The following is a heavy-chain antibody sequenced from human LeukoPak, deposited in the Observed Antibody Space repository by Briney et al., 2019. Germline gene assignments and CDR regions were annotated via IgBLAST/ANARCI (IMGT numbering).Heavy chain of an antibody. CDR3: ARDGGRMDV. CDR1: GFTFSSYS. Sequence: TGGSLRLSCAPSGFTFSSYSMNWVRQAPGKGLEWVSTISSSSSYIYYADSVKGRFTMSRDNAKNSLYLQMSSLRAEDTAVYYCARDGGRMDVWGQGTTVTVSS. CDR2: ISSSSSYI. V-gene: IGHV3-21*01. D-gene: IGHD6-25*01. J-gene: IGHJ6*02.